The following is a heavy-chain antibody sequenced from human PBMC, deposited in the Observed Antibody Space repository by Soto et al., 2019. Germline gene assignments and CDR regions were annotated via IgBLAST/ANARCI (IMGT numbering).Heavy chain of an antibody. CDR2: IYWDDGK. D-gene: IGHD3-10*01. CDR3: ARTLNYYGSGSPLYGMDV. Sequence: PTLVNPTQTLTLTCTFSGFSLSTSGVGVAWIRQPPGKALEWLALIYWDDGKRYSPSLKTRLNITKDTSKNQVVLTLTNVDPVDAATYYCARTLNYYGSGSPLYGMDVWGQGTTVTVSS. V-gene: IGHV2-5*02. CDR1: GFSLSTSGVG. J-gene: IGHJ6*02.